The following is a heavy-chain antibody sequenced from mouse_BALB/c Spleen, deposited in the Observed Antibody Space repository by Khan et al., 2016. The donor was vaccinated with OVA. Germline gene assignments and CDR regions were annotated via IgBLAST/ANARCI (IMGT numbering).Heavy chain of an antibody. CDR3: TSGGVYRIFAY. D-gene: IGHD1-3*01. J-gene: IGHJ3*01. Sequence: VQLQESGAELAKPGASVELSCTASGYTFTTYWMHWVKQRPGQGLEWIGYIDPSTGYTEYNPKFKDKATLTADKSSSTVFLQLSSLTSEDSAVYYCTSGGVYRIFAYWGQGTLVTVSA. CDR2: IDPSTGYT. V-gene: IGHV1-7*01. CDR1: GYTFTTYW.